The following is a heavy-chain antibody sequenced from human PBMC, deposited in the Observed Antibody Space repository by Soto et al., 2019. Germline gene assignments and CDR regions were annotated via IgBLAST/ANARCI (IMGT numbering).Heavy chain of an antibody. Sequence: WGTLSLTCAVSGCSFTSSSHFWGCVRQGPGKGLEWIGTIYFTGNTYYTPSLNSRLTMSIDTSKNEFSLRLNSVTAADTAVYFCAGQTFTNGAESYERGNCFDPWGQGTMVTVYS. J-gene: IGHJ5*02. CDR2: IYFTGNT. D-gene: IGHD3-10*01. V-gene: IGHV4-39*01. CDR1: GCSFTSSSHF. CDR3: AGQTFTNGAESYERGNCFDP.